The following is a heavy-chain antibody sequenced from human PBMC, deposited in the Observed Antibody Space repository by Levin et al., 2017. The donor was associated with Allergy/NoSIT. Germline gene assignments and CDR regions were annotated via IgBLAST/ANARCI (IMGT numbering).Heavy chain of an antibody. CDR3: AKGGRYGDYSHIFDY. D-gene: IGHD4-17*01. CDR1: GFTFSSYG. CDR2: ISYDGSNK. J-gene: IGHJ4*02. Sequence: GGSLRLSCAASGFTFSSYGMHWVRQAPGKGLEWVAVISYDGSNKYYADSVKGRFTISRDNSKNTLYLQMNSLRAEDTAVYYCAKGGRYGDYSHIFDYWGQGTLVTVSS. V-gene: IGHV3-30*18.